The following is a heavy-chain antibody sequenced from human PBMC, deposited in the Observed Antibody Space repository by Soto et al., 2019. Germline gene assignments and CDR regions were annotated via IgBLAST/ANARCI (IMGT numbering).Heavy chain of an antibody. CDR2: ISYDGSDK. Sequence: QVQLVESEGCVVQPGRSLRLSCAASGFTFSSYAMHWVRQAPGKGLEWVAVISYDGSDKYYADSVKGRFTISRDNSKNTLYLQMNSLRADDTAVYYCARYIVVVTATYAFDIWGQGTMVTVSS. J-gene: IGHJ3*02. V-gene: IGHV3-30-3*01. CDR3: ARYIVVVTATYAFDI. CDR1: GFTFSSYA. D-gene: IGHD2-21*02.